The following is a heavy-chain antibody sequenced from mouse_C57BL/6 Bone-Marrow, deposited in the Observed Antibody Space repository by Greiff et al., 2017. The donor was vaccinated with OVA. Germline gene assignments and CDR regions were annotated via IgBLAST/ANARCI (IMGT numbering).Heavy chain of an antibody. D-gene: IGHD2-3*01. J-gene: IGHJ3*01. CDR2: ISTYYGDA. Sequence: VKLVESGAELVRPGVSVKLSCKGSGYTFTDYAMHWVNQSHAKSLEWIGVISTYYGDASYNQKFKGKATMTVDKSSSTAYMELARLTSEDSAVYYCAREEDGYCPFAYWGQGTLVTVSA. CDR3: AREEDGYCPFAY. CDR1: GYTFTDYA. V-gene: IGHV1-67*01.